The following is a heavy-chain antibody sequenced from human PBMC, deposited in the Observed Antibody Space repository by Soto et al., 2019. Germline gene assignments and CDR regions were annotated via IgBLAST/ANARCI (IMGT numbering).Heavy chain of an antibody. V-gene: IGHV4-34*01. CDR2: INHSGST. Sequence: SETLSLTCTVYGGSFSDYNWSWIRQPPGKGLEWIGEINHSGSTNYNPSLKSRVTISVDMSKNHLSLRLTSVTAADTAVYYCASRQNSIKQYYFYGMDVWGQGTTVTVSS. CDR1: GGSFSDYN. J-gene: IGHJ6*02. CDR3: ASRQNSIKQYYFYGMDV. D-gene: IGHD2-15*01.